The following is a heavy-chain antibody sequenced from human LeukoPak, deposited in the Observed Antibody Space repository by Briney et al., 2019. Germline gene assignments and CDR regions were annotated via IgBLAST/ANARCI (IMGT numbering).Heavy chain of an antibody. CDR3: AKGFRLKDGGVHYNFDY. D-gene: IGHD5-24*01. Sequence: GGSLRLSCTASGFTTHYWLNWVRQSPGKGLDWVSILSTGGDYRHYADSVKGRFTISRDNSKNTLFLQMNSLRAEDTAVYYCAKGFRLKDGGVHYNFDYWGQGILVTVSS. V-gene: IGHV3-23*01. CDR1: GFTTHYW. CDR2: LSTGGDYR. J-gene: IGHJ4*02.